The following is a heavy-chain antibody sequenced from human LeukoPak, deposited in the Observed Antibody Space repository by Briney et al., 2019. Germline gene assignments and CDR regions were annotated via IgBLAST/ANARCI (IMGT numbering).Heavy chain of an antibody. Sequence: ASVKVSCKASGYTFTSYYMHWVRQAPGQGLEWMGIINPSGGSTSYAQKFQGRVTMTRDMSTSTVYMELSSLRSEDTAVYYCAREGRGIFGVVIASSSYFDYWGQGTLVTVSS. D-gene: IGHD3-3*01. CDR1: GYTFTSYY. CDR2: INPSGGST. J-gene: IGHJ4*02. V-gene: IGHV1-46*01. CDR3: AREGRGIFGVVIASSSYFDY.